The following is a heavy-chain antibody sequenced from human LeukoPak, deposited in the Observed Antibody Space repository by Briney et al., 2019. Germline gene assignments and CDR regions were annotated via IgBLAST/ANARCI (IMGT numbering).Heavy chain of an antibody. CDR2: ISGSGGST. J-gene: IGHJ4*02. V-gene: IGHV3-23*01. CDR1: KFTFSNYA. Sequence: PGGSLRLSCAASKFTFSNYAMSWVRQAPGKGLEWVSAISGSGGSTYYADSVKGRFTISRDNSKNTLYLQMNSLRAEGTAVYYCAKDELEYSSSWVDYWGQGTLVTVSS. D-gene: IGHD6-6*01. CDR3: AKDELEYSSSWVDY.